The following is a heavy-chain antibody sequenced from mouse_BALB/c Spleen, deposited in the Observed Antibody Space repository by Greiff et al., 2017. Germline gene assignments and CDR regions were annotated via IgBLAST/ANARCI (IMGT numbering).Heavy chain of an antibody. V-gene: IGHV14-1*02. CDR3: ARGYYRYADY. J-gene: IGHJ2*01. CDR1: GFNIKDYY. D-gene: IGHD2-14*01. CDR2: IDPENGNT. Sequence: VQLQQPGAELVRPGASVKLSCKASGFNIKDYYMHWVKQRPEQGLEWIGWIDPENGNTIYDPKFQGKASITADTSSNTAYLQLSSLTSEDTAVYYCARGYYRYADYWGQGTTLTVSS.